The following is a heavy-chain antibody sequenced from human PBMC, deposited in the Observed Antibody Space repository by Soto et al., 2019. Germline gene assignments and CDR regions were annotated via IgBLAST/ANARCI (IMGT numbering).Heavy chain of an antibody. V-gene: IGHV4-34*01. CDR1: GGSFSGYY. Sequence: QVQLQQWGAGLLKPSETLSLTCAVYGGSFSGYYWSWIRQPPGKGLEWIGEINHSGSTNYNPSLKSRVTISVDTSKNQLSRKLSSVTAADTAVYYSARGYIVVVPATKNWYFDLWGRGTLVAVSS. CDR3: ARGYIVVVPATKNWYFDL. CDR2: INHSGST. J-gene: IGHJ2*01. D-gene: IGHD2-2*01.